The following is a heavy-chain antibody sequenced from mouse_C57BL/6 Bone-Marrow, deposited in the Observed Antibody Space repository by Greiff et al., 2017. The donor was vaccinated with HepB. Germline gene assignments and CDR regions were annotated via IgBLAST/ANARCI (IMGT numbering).Heavy chain of an antibody. Sequence: VHVKQSGPVLVKPGASVKMSCKASGYTFTDYYMNWVKQSHGKSLEWIGVINPYNGGTSYNQKFKGKATLTVDKSSSTAYMELNSLTSEDSAVYYCARQILGWFAYWGQGTLVTVSA. CDR2: INPYNGGT. V-gene: IGHV1-19*01. CDR1: GYTFTDYY. CDR3: ARQILGWFAY. J-gene: IGHJ3*01.